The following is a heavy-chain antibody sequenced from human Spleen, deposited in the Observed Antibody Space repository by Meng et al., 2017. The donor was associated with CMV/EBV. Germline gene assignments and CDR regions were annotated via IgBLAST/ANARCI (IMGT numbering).Heavy chain of an antibody. CDR1: FSSYS. V-gene: IGHV3-21*01. Sequence: FSSYSMNWVRQAPGKGLEWVSSISRSSTYISYADSVKGRFTISRDNARNTLYLQMNGLRAEDTAVYYCARDGWTYYDVLTGYSHFDFWGQGTLVTVSS. CDR3: ARDGWTYYDVLTGYSHFDF. J-gene: IGHJ4*02. CDR2: ISRSSTYI. D-gene: IGHD3-9*01.